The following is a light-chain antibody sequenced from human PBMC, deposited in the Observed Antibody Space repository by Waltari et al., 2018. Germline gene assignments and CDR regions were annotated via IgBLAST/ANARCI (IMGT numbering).Light chain of an antibody. CDR3: QHYLRLPVT. Sequence: LSCRASQSISRTLVWYQKNPGQAPRLLIYAASTRATGIPDRFSGSGSGTDFSLTISRLEPEDFAVYYCQHYLRLPVTFGQGTKVEIK. CDR1: QSISRT. V-gene: IGKV3-20*01. J-gene: IGKJ1*01. CDR2: AAS.